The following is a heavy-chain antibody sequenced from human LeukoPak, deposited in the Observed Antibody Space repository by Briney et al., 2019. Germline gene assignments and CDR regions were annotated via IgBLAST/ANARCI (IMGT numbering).Heavy chain of an antibody. J-gene: IGHJ4*02. D-gene: IGHD2-2*01. Sequence: GGSLRLSCAASGFTFSIYWMSWVRQAPGKGLEWVANINDDGSQKYYVDSMKGRFTIFRDNAKNSLYLQMNSLRAEDTAVYYCASSPAARDGIDYWGQGTLVTVSS. CDR2: INDDGSQK. CDR1: GFTFSIYW. V-gene: IGHV3-7*01. CDR3: ASSPAARDGIDY.